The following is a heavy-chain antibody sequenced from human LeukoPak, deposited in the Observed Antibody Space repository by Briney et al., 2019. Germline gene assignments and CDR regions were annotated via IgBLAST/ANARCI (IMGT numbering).Heavy chain of an antibody. J-gene: IGHJ6*03. V-gene: IGHV3-30*18. CDR1: GFTFSSYG. CDR3: AKDCLFLTTELKFFYMDV. Sequence: GGSLRVSCAASGFTFSSYGMHWVRQAPGRGLEWVAVISYDGSNKFYADSVKGRFTISRDNSKNTLYLQMTSLRAEDTAVYCCAKDCLFLTTELKFFYMDVWGKGTTVTVSS. D-gene: IGHD4-11*01. CDR2: ISYDGSNK.